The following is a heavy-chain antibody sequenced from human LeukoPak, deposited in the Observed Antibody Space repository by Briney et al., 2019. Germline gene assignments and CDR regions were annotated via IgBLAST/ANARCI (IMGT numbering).Heavy chain of an antibody. CDR2: IYPGDSDT. J-gene: IGHJ4*02. CDR3: ARQATVTTPLDY. Sequence: GESLKISCKGSGYSFTSYWIAWVRQMPGKGLEWMGIIYPGDSDTRYSPSFQGQVTISADKSITTAYLQWSSLKASDSAMYYCARQATVTTPLDYWGQGTLVTVSS. D-gene: IGHD4-17*01. V-gene: IGHV5-51*01. CDR1: GYSFTSYW.